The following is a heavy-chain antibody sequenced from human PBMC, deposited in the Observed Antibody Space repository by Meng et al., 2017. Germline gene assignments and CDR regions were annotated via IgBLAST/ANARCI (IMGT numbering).Heavy chain of an antibody. J-gene: IGHJ5*01. V-gene: IGHV3-23*01. CDR2: ISGSDSST. CDR1: GFTFSTYA. Sequence: GGSLRLSCAASGFTFSTYAMNWVRQAPGKGLEWVSAISGSDSSTYYADSVKGRFTISRDNSKNTLYLQMNSLRAEDTAVYYCAKDDAAAAIYSIDSWGQGTLVTVSS. D-gene: IGHD2-2*01. CDR3: AKDDAAAAIYSIDS.